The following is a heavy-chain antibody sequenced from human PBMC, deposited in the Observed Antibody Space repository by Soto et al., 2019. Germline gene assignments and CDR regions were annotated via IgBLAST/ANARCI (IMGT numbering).Heavy chain of an antibody. V-gene: IGHV2-5*01. J-gene: IGHJ5*02. CDR3: AHRWWSNWFDP. CDR1: GFSLSTSGVG. Sequence: HITLKESGPTLVKPTQTLTLTCTFAGFSLSTSGVGVGWIRQPPGKALEWLALIYWNDDKRYSPSLKSRLTITKDTSKNQVVLTMTNMDPVDTAKYYCAHRWWSNWFDPWGQGTLVTASS. CDR2: IYWNDDK. D-gene: IGHD2-15*01.